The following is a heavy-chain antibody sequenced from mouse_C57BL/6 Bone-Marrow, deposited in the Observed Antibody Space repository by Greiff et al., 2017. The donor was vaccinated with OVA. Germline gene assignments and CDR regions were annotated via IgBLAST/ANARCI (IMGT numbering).Heavy chain of an antibody. J-gene: IGHJ2*01. CDR3: ARTFYYYGSSWDY. V-gene: IGHV1-55*01. Sequence: QVQLKQPGAELVKPGASVKMSCKASGYTFTSYWLTWVKQRPGQGLEWIGDIYPGSGSTNYNEKFKSKATLTVDTSSSTAYMQLSSLTSEDSAVYYCARTFYYYGSSWDYWGQGTTLTVSS. CDR1: GYTFTSYW. CDR2: IYPGSGST. D-gene: IGHD1-1*01.